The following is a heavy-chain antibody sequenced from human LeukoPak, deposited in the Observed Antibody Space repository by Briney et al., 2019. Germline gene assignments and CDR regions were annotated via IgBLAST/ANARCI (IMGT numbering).Heavy chain of an antibody. D-gene: IGHD5-12*01. J-gene: IGHJ4*02. CDR2: INSDGSST. V-gene: IGHV3-74*01. CDR3: ARDRDYSGYDLFDY. Sequence: GGSLRLSCAASGFTFSSYWMHWVRQAPGKGLVWVSRINSDGSSTSYADSVKGQFTISRDNAKNTLYLQMNSLRAEDTAVYYCARDRDYSGYDLFDYWGQGTLVTVSS. CDR1: GFTFSSYW.